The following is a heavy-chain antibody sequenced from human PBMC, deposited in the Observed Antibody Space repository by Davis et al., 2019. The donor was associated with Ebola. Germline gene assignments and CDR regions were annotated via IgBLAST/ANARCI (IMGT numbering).Heavy chain of an antibody. CDR1: GFSFSNSW. D-gene: IGHD6-6*01. CDR3: TKSRESSSPEHYYYYYGMDV. Sequence: GGSLRLSCAASGFSFSNSWMSWVRQAPGKGLEWVGRINRKTDGGKTDYAAPVKGRFTISRDDSSNTLYLQMNSLNTDDTAVYYCTKSRESSSPEHYYYYYGMDVWGQGTTVTVSS. CDR2: INRKTDGGKT. V-gene: IGHV3-15*01. J-gene: IGHJ6*02.